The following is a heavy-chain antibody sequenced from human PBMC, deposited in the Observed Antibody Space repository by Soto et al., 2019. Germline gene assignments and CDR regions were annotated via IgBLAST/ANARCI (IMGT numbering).Heavy chain of an antibody. Sequence: PGESLKISCKGSGYSFTSYWIGWVRQMPGKGLEWMGIIYPGDSDTRYSPSFQGQVTISADKSISTAYLQWSSLKASDTAMYYCARPRSSSRNYYGMDVWGQGTTVNVSS. CDR2: IYPGDSDT. V-gene: IGHV5-51*01. CDR3: ARPRSSSRNYYGMDV. CDR1: GYSFTSYW. J-gene: IGHJ6*02. D-gene: IGHD6-13*01.